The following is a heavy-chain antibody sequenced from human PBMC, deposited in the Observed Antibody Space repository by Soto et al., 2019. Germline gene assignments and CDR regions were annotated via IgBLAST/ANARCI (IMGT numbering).Heavy chain of an antibody. CDR2: VNPSGGHT. J-gene: IGHJ4*02. V-gene: IGHV1-46*01. CDR1: GDTFTDYY. CDR3: ARGGHVVVVTAALDY. D-gene: IGHD2-21*02. Sequence: QVQLVQSGAEVKKLGASVKVSCKASGDTFTDYYIHWVRQAPGQGLEWMGTVNPSGGHTTYAQHFLCRSNMTRDTCISTRYMELTTLKSEDTAVYYCARGGHVVVVTAALDYWCQGTLVNVSS.